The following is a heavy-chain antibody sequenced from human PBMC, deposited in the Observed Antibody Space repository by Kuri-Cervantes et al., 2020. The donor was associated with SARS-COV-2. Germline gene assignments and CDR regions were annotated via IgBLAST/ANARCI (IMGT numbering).Heavy chain of an antibody. CDR2: INPNSGGT. Sequence: ASVKVSCKASGYTFTGYCMHWVRQAPGQGLEWMGWINPNSGGTNYAQKFQGRVTMTRDTSISTAYMELSRLRSDDTAVYYCATGNYYYYYMDVWGKGTTVTVSS. V-gene: IGHV1-2*02. CDR1: GYTFTGYC. J-gene: IGHJ6*03. D-gene: IGHD6-13*01. CDR3: ATGNYYYYYMDV.